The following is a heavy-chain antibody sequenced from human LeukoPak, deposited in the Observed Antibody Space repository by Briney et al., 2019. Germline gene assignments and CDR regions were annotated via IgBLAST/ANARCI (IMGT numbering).Heavy chain of an antibody. CDR3: ARDVHYDFWSGVTYGMDV. D-gene: IGHD3-3*01. V-gene: IGHV4-59*01. Sequence: ASETLSLTCTVSGGSISSYYWSWIRQPPGKGLEWIGYIYYSGTTNYNPSLKSRVTISVDTSKNQFSLKLSSVTAADTAVYYCARDVHYDFWSGVTYGMDVWGQGTTVTVSS. CDR2: IYYSGTT. J-gene: IGHJ6*02. CDR1: GGSISSYY.